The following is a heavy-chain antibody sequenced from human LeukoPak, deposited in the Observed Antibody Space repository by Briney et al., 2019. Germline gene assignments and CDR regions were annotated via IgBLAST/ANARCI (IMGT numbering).Heavy chain of an antibody. V-gene: IGHV5-51*01. CDR1: GYSSTSSW. CDR3: ARHPSYTSGWPLDY. Sequence: GESLKISCKGSGYSSTSSWIGWVRQMPGKGLDWMGIIYLGDSEPRYSPSFQGQVTISADKSINTAYLQWSSLKASDTAMYYCARHPSYTSGWPLDYWGQGTLVIVSS. J-gene: IGHJ4*02. CDR2: IYLGDSEP. D-gene: IGHD6-19*01.